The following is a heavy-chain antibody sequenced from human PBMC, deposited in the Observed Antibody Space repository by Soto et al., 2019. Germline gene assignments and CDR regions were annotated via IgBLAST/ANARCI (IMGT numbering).Heavy chain of an antibody. CDR3: ARGRWIQLWFYYYCGIDV. V-gene: IGHV1-69*13. Sequence: SVKVSCKASGGTFSSYGFSWVRQAPGQGLEWMGGIIPSSDTANYAQRFQGRVTITADASTSTAYMELSSLRSEDTAVYYCARGRWIQLWFYYYCGIDVWGQGTTVTVSS. CDR1: GGTFSSYG. D-gene: IGHD5-18*01. CDR2: IIPSSDTA. J-gene: IGHJ6*02.